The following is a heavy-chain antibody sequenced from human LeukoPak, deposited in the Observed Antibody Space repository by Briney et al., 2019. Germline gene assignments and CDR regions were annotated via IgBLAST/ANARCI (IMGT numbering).Heavy chain of an antibody. CDR2: IRYDGSNK. CDR3: AKNPHYGSGSYYCDY. Sequence: PGGSLRLSCAASGFTFSSYGMHWVRQAPGKGLEWVAFIRYDGSNKYYADSVKGRFTISRDNSKNTLYLQMNSLRAEDTAVYYCAKNPHYGSGSYYCDYWGQGTLVTVSS. D-gene: IGHD3-10*01. V-gene: IGHV3-30*02. CDR1: GFTFSSYG. J-gene: IGHJ4*02.